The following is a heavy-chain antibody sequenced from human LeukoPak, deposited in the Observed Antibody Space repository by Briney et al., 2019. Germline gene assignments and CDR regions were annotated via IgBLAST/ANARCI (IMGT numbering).Heavy chain of an antibody. CDR1: GYSISSGYF. V-gene: IGHV4-38-2*02. J-gene: IGHJ3*02. CDR3: ARGPYSYDSSGAFDI. Sequence: SETLSLTCNVSGYSISSGYFWGWVRQAPGKGLEWIGRISSSGSTNYNPSLKSRVTISVDTSKNQFSLKLSSVTAADTAVYFCARGPYSYDSSGAFDIWGQGTMVTVSS. CDR2: ISSSGST. D-gene: IGHD3-22*01.